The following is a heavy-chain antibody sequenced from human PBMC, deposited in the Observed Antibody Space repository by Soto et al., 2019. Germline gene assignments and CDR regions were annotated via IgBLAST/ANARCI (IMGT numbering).Heavy chain of an antibody. CDR3: ARDQRYDFWSGYYRDYGMDV. J-gene: IGHJ6*02. CDR2: ISSRSSYI. Sequence: PGGSLRLSCAASGFSVRSSQMSWVRQAPGKGLEWVSSISSRSSYIYYADSVKGRFTISRDNAKISVYLQMNSLRAEDTAVYYCARDQRYDFWSGYYRDYGMDVWGQGTTVTVSS. D-gene: IGHD3-3*01. CDR1: GFSVRSSQ. V-gene: IGHV3-21*01.